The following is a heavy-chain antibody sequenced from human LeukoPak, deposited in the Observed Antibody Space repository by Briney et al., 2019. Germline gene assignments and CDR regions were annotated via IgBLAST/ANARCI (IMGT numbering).Heavy chain of an antibody. CDR2: IYPGDSDT. V-gene: IGHV5-51*01. Sequence: GESLKISCQGSGYTFPNYWLAWVRQMPGKGLEWMGSIYPGDSDTRYSPSFQGQVTISADKSINSAYLQWSSLKASDTAMYYCARNPSGRFLNRFDPWGQGTLVTVSS. J-gene: IGHJ5*02. CDR3: ARNPSGRFLNRFDP. CDR1: GYTFPNYW. D-gene: IGHD1-26*01.